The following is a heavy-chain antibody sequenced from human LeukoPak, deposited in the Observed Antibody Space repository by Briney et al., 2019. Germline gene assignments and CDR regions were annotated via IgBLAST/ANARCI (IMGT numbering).Heavy chain of an antibody. D-gene: IGHD1-26*01. J-gene: IGHJ4*02. V-gene: IGHV3-74*01. CDR2: INSDGSST. Sequence: GRSLRLSCAASGFTFSSYAMNWVRQAPGKGLVWVSRINSDGSSTSYADSVKGRFTISRDNSKNTLYLQMNSLRAEDTAVYYCARVQRELAFDYWGQGTLVTVSS. CDR3: ARVQRELAFDY. CDR1: GFTFSSYA.